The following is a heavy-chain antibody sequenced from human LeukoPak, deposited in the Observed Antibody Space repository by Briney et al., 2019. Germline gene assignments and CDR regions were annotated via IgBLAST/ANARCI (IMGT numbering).Heavy chain of an antibody. J-gene: IGHJ4*02. CDR2: INHSGST. Sequence: SETLSLTCAVYGGSFSGYYWSWIRQPPGKGLEWIGEINHSGSTNSNPPLTSRVTISVYTSKNQFSLMLSSLPAADTAVYYCTIGDVGLLWFGEPKPFDYWGQGTLVTVSS. CDR1: GGSFSGYY. CDR3: TIGDVGLLWFGEPKPFDY. V-gene: IGHV4-34*01. D-gene: IGHD3-10*01.